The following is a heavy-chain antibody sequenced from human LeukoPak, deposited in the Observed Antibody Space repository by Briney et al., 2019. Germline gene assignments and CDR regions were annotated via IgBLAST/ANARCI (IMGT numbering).Heavy chain of an antibody. CDR2: INPNSGGT. D-gene: IGHD3-22*01. CDR3: ARVASSGYYRDWFDP. Sequence: ASVKVSCKASGYTFTGYYMHWVRQAPGQGLEWMGWINPNSGGTNYAQKFQGRVTMTRDTSISTAYMELSRLRSDDTAVYYCARVASSGYYRDWFDPWGQGTLVTVSS. J-gene: IGHJ5*02. CDR1: GYTFTGYY. V-gene: IGHV1-2*02.